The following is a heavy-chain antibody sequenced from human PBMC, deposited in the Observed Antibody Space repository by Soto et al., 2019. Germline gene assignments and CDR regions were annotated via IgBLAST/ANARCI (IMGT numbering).Heavy chain of an antibody. CDR3: KRSRRFEHTPGY. CDR2: IYYSGST. Sequence: PSNLLTSTFSVLDASITSSGWTGVAQPPGKGLEWIGYIYYSGSTNYNPSLKSRVTISVDTSKNQFSLKLSSVTAADTAVHYCKRSRRFEHTPGYWGKGNLVTVS. V-gene: IGHV4-59*01. J-gene: IGHJ4*02. D-gene: IGHD2-21*01. CDR1: DASITSSG.